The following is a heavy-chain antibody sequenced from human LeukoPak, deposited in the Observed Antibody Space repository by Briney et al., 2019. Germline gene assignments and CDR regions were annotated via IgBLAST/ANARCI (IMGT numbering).Heavy chain of an antibody. V-gene: IGHV3-30*04. CDR3: ARDGSSWSFDY. J-gene: IGHJ4*02. D-gene: IGHD6-13*01. CDR2: ISYDGSNK. Sequence: GRSLRLSCAASGFTFSSYAMHWVRQAPGKGLEWVAVISYDGSNKYYADSVKGRFTISRDNSKNTLYLQMNSLRAEDTAVYYCARDGSSWSFDYWGQGTLVTVSS. CDR1: GFTFSSYA.